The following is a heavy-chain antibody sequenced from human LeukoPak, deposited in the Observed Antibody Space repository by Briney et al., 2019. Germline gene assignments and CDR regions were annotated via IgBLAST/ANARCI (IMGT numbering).Heavy chain of an antibody. CDR3: ARRQGSYFDTSGYYYG. V-gene: IGHV3-7*01. CDR1: GFNFNNYW. J-gene: IGHJ4*02. Sequence: PGGSLRLSCAASGFNFNNYWMSWLRQALGKGLEWVANIKQDGSEKYYVDSVKGRFTISRDNAKNSLYLQMNSLRAEDTAVYYCARRQGSYFDTSGYYYGWGQGTLVTVSS. D-gene: IGHD3-22*01. CDR2: IKQDGSEK.